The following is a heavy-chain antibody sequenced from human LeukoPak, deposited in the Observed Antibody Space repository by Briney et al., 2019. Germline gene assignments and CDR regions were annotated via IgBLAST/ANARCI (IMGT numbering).Heavy chain of an antibody. Sequence: GGSLRLSCAASGFTFSIYGMHWVRQAPGKGLEWVAVIWYDGSNKYYADSVKGRFTISRDNSKNTLYLQMNSLRAEDTAVYYCARKGKKLHIAAAGTKDAFDIWGQGTMVTVSS. CDR3: ARKGKKLHIAAAGTKDAFDI. CDR2: IWYDGSNK. J-gene: IGHJ3*02. CDR1: GFTFSIYG. D-gene: IGHD6-13*01. V-gene: IGHV3-33*01.